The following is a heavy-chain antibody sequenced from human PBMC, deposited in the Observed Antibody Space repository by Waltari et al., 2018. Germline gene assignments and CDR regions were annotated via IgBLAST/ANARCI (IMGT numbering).Heavy chain of an antibody. D-gene: IGHD5-12*01. Sequence: EVQLVESGGGLVQPGGSLRLSCAASGFTFSSYSMNWVRQAPGKGLECVSYISSSSSTIYYADSVKGRFTISRDNAKNSLYLQMNSLRAEDTAVYYCARDRNIVAVYYFDYWGQGTLVTVSS. J-gene: IGHJ4*02. CDR1: GFTFSSYS. CDR2: ISSSSSTI. V-gene: IGHV3-48*04. CDR3: ARDRNIVAVYYFDY.